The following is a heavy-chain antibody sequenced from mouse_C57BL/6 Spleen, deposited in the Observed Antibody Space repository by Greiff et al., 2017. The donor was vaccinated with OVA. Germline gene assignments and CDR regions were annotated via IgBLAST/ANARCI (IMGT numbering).Heavy chain of an antibody. CDR1: GYTFTDYE. CDR3: TRAYYYGSSYRYFDV. V-gene: IGHV1-15*01. D-gene: IGHD1-1*01. CDR2: IDPETGGN. Sequence: VQLQQSGAELVRPGASVTLSCKASGYTFTDYEMHWVKQTPVHGLEWIGAIDPETGGNAYNQKFKGKAILTADKSSSTAYMELRSLTSEDSAVYYCTRAYYYGSSYRYFDVWGTGTTVTVSS. J-gene: IGHJ1*03.